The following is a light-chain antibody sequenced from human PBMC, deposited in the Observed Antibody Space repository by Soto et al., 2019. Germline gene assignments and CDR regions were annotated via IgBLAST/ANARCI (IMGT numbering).Light chain of an antibody. J-gene: IGKJ1*01. CDR3: QHYGSSWT. CDR1: QSVSSSY. V-gene: IGKV3-20*01. CDR2: GAS. Sequence: EIVLTQSPGTLSLSPGERATLSCRASQSVSSSYLAWYQQKPGQAPRLLIYGASSRATGIPDRFSGSGSGTDFTLTISRLELEDFAVYYCQHYGSSWTFGQGTKVEIK.